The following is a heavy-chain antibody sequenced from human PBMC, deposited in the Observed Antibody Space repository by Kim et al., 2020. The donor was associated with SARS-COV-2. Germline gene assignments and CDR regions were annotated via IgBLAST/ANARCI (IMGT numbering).Heavy chain of an antibody. D-gene: IGHD3-10*01. CDR2: INAGNGNT. Sequence: ASVKVSCKASGYTFTTYVINWVRQAPGQRLEWMGWINAGNGNTKFSQKFDHRVTITRDTSAGTAYMELRSLRSEDTAVYYCARGIWFGEKTGAFDIWGQGTVVTVSS. CDR1: GYTFTTYV. CDR3: ARGIWFGEKTGAFDI. J-gene: IGHJ3*02. V-gene: IGHV1-3*01.